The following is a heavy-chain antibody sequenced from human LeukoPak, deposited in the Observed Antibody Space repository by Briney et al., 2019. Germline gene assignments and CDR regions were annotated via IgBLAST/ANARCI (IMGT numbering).Heavy chain of an antibody. CDR1: GGSISSYY. Sequence: SETLSLTCTVSGGSISSYYWSWIRQPPGKGLEWIGYIYYSGSTNYNPSLKSRVTISVDTSKNQFSLKLSSVTAADTAVYYCAREYYRDAFDIWGQGTMVTVSS. D-gene: IGHD1-26*01. CDR2: IYYSGST. CDR3: AREYYRDAFDI. J-gene: IGHJ3*02. V-gene: IGHV4-59*01.